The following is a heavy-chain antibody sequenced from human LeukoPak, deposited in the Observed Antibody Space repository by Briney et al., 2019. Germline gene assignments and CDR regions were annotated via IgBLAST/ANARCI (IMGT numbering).Heavy chain of an antibody. CDR3: ASISSGSYYNTFDI. V-gene: IGHV4-34*01. Sequence: SETLSLTCAVYGGSFSGYYWSWIRPPPGKGLEWIGEINHSGSTNYNPSLKSRVTISVDTSKNQFSLKLSSVTAADTAVYYCASISSGSYYNTFDIWGQGTMVTVSS. CDR1: GGSFSGYY. CDR2: INHSGST. D-gene: IGHD3-10*01. J-gene: IGHJ3*02.